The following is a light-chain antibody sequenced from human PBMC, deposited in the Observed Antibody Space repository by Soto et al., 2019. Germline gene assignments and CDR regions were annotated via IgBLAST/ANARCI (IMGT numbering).Light chain of an antibody. V-gene: IGLV2-8*01. J-gene: IGLJ1*01. CDR3: SSYAGSSNL. Sequence: QSVLTQPPSASGSPGQSVAISCTGTSSDVGGYNYVSWYQQHPGKAPKLMIYEVNRRPSGVPDRFSGSKSGNTASLTVSGLQADDEADYYCSSYAGSSNLFGTGTKV. CDR1: SSDVGGYNY. CDR2: EVN.